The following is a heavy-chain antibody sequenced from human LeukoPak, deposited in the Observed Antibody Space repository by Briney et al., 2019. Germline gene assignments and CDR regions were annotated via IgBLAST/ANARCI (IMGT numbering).Heavy chain of an antibody. Sequence: GGSLRLSCAASGFTFSSYSMNWVRQAPGKGLEWVSSISSSSSYIYYADSVKGRFTISRDNAKNSLYLQMNSLRAEDTAVYYCAGDAPHPHPFDYWGQGTLVTVSS. CDR2: ISSSSSYI. CDR3: AGDAPHPHPFDY. CDR1: GFTFSSYS. V-gene: IGHV3-21*01. J-gene: IGHJ4*02.